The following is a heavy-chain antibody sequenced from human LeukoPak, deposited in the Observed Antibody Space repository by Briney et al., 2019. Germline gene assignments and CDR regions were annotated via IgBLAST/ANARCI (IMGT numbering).Heavy chain of an antibody. CDR1: GGSFSGYY. J-gene: IGHJ4*02. Sequence: SETLSLTCAVYGGSFSGYYWSWIRQPPGKGLEWIGEINHSGSTNYNPSLKSRVTISVDTSKNQFSLKLSSVTAADTAVHYCARMHRYYYDSSGPTGFDYWGQGTLVTVSS. CDR2: INHSGST. V-gene: IGHV4-34*01. CDR3: ARMHRYYYDSSGPTGFDY. D-gene: IGHD3-22*01.